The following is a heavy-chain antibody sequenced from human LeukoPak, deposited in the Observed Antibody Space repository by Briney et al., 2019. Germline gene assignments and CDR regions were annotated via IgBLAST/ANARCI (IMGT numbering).Heavy chain of an antibody. D-gene: IGHD3-22*01. CDR1: GGSMTDYY. CDR3: ARETYYYDSSGYYLTYYFDY. V-gene: IGHV4-59*01. CDR2: IYYSGST. Sequence: SETLSLTCSVSGGSMTDYYWSWIRQPPGKGLEWIGYIYYSGSTNYNPSLKSRVTISVDTSKNQFSLKLSSVTAADTAVYYCARETYYYDSSGYYLTYYFDYWGQGTLVTVSS. J-gene: IGHJ4*02.